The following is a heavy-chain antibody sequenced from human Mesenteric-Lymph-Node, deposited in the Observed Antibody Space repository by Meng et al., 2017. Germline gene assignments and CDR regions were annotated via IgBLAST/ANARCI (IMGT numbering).Heavy chain of an antibody. V-gene: IGHV4-61*01. CDR3: AKEAVVPGATGFYGMDV. CDR1: GGSVSSGSYY. J-gene: IGHJ6*02. Sequence: GSLRLSCTVSGGSVSSGSYYMTWVRQPPGKGLEWIGYIYYNGNTNYNPSLKSRVTISVDTSENQFSLRLKSVTAADTAVYYCAKEAVVPGATGFYGMDVWGQGTTVTVSS. CDR2: IYYNGNT. D-gene: IGHD2-2*01.